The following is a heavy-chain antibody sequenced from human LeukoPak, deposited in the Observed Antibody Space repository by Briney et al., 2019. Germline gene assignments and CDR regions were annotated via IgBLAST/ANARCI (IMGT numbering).Heavy chain of an antibody. CDR1: GFTFSNYD. CDR3: ARQLLRYFES. V-gene: IGHV3-48*04. CDR2: ISSSSSTI. Sequence: PGGSLRLSCAASGFTFSNYDMNWVRQAPGKGLEWISYISSSSSTIYYADSVKGRFTISRDNAKSSLYLQMNSLRAEDTAVYYCARQLLRYFESWGQGTLVTVSS. D-gene: IGHD3-9*01. J-gene: IGHJ4*02.